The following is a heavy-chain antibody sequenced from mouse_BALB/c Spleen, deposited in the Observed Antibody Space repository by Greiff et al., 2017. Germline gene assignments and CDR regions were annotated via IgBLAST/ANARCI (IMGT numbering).Heavy chain of an antibody. V-gene: IGHV5-17*02. CDR1: GFTFSSFG. D-gene: IGHD4-1*01. CDR3: ARKVGRDYYAMDY. CDR2: ISSGSSTI. J-gene: IGHJ4*01. Sequence: EVKLVESGGGLVQPGGSRKLSCAASGFTFSSFGMHWVRQAPEKGLEWVAYISSGSSTIYYADTVKGRFTISRDNPKNTLFLQMTSLRSEDTAMYYCARKVGRDYYAMDYWGQGTSVTVSS.